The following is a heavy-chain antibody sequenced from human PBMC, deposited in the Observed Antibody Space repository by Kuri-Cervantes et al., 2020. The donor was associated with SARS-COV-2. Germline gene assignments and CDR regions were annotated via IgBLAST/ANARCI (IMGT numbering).Heavy chain of an antibody. J-gene: IGHJ4*02. V-gene: IGHV1-18*04. CDR1: GYTFTSYY. D-gene: IGHD2-2*02. CDR3: ARDRLEQYCSSTSCYTDLDY. Sequence: ASVKVSCKASGYTFTSYYMHWVRQAPGQGLEWMGWISAYNGNTNYAQKLQGRVTMTTDTSTSTAYMELRSLRSDDTAVYYCARDRLEQYCSSTSCYTDLDYWGQGTLVTVSS. CDR2: ISAYNGNT.